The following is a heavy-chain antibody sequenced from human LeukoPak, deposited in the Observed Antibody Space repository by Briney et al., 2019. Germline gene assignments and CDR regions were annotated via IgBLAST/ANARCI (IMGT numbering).Heavy chain of an antibody. CDR3: ARRGYNYGHFDY. CDR1: GGSVNSGSYY. CDR2: IYYSGST. D-gene: IGHD5-18*01. V-gene: IGHV4-39*01. Sequence: SETLSLTCTVSGGSVNSGSYYWSWIRQPPGKGLEWIGSIYYSGSTYYNPSLKSRVTISVDTSKNQFSLKLSSVTAADTAVYYCARRGYNYGHFDYWGQGTLVNVSS. J-gene: IGHJ4*02.